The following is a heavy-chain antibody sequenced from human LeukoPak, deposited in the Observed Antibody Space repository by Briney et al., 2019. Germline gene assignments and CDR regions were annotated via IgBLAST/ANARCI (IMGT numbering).Heavy chain of an antibody. D-gene: IGHD5-24*01. Sequence: GASVKVSCKASGYTFTAYYTHWVRQAPGQGLEWMGWINPNSGVTNYAQKFQGRVTMTRDTPITTAFMELSRLRSDDTAVYYCARVLRRDGYNRYFDYWGQGTLVTVSS. CDR2: INPNSGVT. CDR1: GYTFTAYY. J-gene: IGHJ4*02. CDR3: ARVLRRDGYNRYFDY. V-gene: IGHV1-2*02.